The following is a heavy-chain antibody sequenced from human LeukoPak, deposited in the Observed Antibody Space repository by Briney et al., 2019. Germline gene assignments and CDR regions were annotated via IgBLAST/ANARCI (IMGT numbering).Heavy chain of an antibody. CDR2: IYSGGNT. V-gene: IGHV3-53*01. J-gene: IGHJ4*02. CDR3: AKRGPDIVVAQEAAAFDF. CDR1: GFNVSTSP. D-gene: IGHD2-15*01. Sequence: PGGSLRLSCAASGFNVSTSPMSWVRQAPGKGLEWVSVIYSGGNTYYADSLKGRFTISRDTSRNTLYLQMNSLRAEDTAVYYCAKRGPDIVVAQEAAAFDFWGQGTLVTVSS.